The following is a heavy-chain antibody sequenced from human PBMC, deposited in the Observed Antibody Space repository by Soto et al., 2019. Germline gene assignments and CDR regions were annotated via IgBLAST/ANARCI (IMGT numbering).Heavy chain of an antibody. J-gene: IGHJ3*02. V-gene: IGHV1-69*08. D-gene: IGHD5-12*01. CDR1: GGTFSSYT. Sequence: QVQLVQSGAEVKKPGSSVKVSCKASGGTFSSYTISWVRQAPGQGLEWMGRIIPILGIANYAQKFQGRVTITADKSTSTAYMELSSLRSDDTAVYYCARDIAAIGLEAFDIWGQGTMVTVSS. CDR3: ARDIAAIGLEAFDI. CDR2: IIPILGIA.